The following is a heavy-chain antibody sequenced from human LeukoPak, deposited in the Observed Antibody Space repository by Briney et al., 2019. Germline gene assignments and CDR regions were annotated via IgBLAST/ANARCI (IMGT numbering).Heavy chain of an antibody. CDR3: ATDCGDYESAY. Sequence: ASVKVSCKASGYTFTDYYMHWVRQAPGQGLEWMGWINPNSGDTHYSQKFQGRVTVTRDTSITTAYMDLSSLSSDDTAVYYCATDCGDYESAYRGQGTLVTVSS. V-gene: IGHV1-2*02. CDR1: GYTFTDYY. J-gene: IGHJ4*02. D-gene: IGHD4-17*01. CDR2: INPNSGDT.